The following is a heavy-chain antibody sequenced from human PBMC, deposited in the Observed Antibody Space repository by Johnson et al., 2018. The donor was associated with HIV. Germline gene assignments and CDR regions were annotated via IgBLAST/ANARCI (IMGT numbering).Heavy chain of an antibody. V-gene: IGHV3-72*01. CDR2: ARNEANSYTI. CDR3: ARGYGVYATSFDG. CDR1: GFTFSDYF. D-gene: IGHD5/OR15-5a*01. J-gene: IGHJ3*01. Sequence: VQLVESGGGLVQPGGSLRLSCAASGFTFSDYFIDWVRQAPGRGLEWLGRARNEANSYTIEYAASVRGRFSISRDHSKNSVFLQMNSLKTEDTAVYYCARGYGVYATSFDGWGQGTVVAVSS.